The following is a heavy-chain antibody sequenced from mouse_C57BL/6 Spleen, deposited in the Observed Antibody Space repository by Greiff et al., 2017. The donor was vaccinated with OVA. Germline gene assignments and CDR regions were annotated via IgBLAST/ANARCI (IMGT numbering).Heavy chain of an antibody. D-gene: IGHD2-3*01. CDR2: INPNYGTT. Sequence: VQLKESGPELVKHGASVKISCKASGYSFTDYNMNWVKQSNGKSLEWIGVINPNYGTTSYNQKFKGKATLTVDQSSSTAYMQLNSLTSEDSAVYYCARSYDGYYHWYFDVWGTGTTVTVSS. J-gene: IGHJ1*03. CDR1: GYSFTDYN. V-gene: IGHV1-39*01. CDR3: ARSYDGYYHWYFDV.